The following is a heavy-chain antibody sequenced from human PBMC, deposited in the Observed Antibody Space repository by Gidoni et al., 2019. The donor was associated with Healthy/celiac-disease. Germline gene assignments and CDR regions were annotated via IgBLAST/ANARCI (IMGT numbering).Heavy chain of an antibody. J-gene: IGHJ4*02. CDR2: ISCSGGST. CDR1: EFTFTSYA. Sequence: EVQLLESGGGLVQPGGSRRLYGAASEFTFTSYAMSWVRQPPGKGVEWVSAISCSGGSTYYADSVKGRFTISRDNSKNTLYLQMNSLRAEDTAVYYCAKVGRVKDFWSGDDYWGQGTLVTVSS. V-gene: IGHV3-23*01. CDR3: AKVGRVKDFWSGDDY. D-gene: IGHD3-3*01.